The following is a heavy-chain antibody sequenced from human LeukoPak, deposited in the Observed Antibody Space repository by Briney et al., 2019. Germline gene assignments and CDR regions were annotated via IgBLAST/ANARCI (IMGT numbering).Heavy chain of an antibody. D-gene: IGHD5-18*01. CDR3: ARDRGYSYAKKSSEYYYMDV. V-gene: IGHV1-69*13. J-gene: IGHJ6*03. CDR1: GYTFTSYG. CDR2: IIPIFGTA. Sequence: SVKVSCKASGYTFTSYGISWVRQAPGQGLEWMGGIIPIFGTANYAQKFQGRVTITADESTSTVYMELSSLRSEDTAVYYCARDRGYSYAKKSSEYYYMDVWGKGTTVTISS.